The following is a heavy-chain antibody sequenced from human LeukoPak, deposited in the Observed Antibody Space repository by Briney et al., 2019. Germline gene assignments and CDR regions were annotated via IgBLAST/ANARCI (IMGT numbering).Heavy chain of an antibody. CDR1: GGSFSGYY. CDR2: IYHSGSS. Sequence: PSETLSLTCAVYGGSFSGYYWGWIRQPPGKGLEWIGSIYHSGSSYYSPSLKSRVTISVDTSKNQFSLKLSSVTAADTAVYYCARRSIAAAGTGIAFDIWGQGTMVTVSS. V-gene: IGHV4-34*01. D-gene: IGHD6-13*01. J-gene: IGHJ3*02. CDR3: ARRSIAAAGTGIAFDI.